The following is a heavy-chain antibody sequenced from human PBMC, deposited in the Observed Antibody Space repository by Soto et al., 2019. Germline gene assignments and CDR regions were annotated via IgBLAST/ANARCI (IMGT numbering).Heavy chain of an antibody. CDR3: ASRKSSPYFDY. CDR2: IYYSGST. CDR1: GGSISSGDYY. V-gene: IGHV4-30-4*01. D-gene: IGHD3-10*01. Sequence: SETLSLTCTVSGGSISSGDYYWSWIRQPPGKGLEWIGNIYYSGSTYYNPSLKSRVTISVDTSKNQFSLKLSSVTASDAAVYYCASRKSSPYFDYWGQGTLVTVSS. J-gene: IGHJ4*02.